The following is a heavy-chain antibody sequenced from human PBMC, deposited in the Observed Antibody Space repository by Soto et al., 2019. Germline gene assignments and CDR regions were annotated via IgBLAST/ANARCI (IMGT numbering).Heavy chain of an antibody. Sequence: PSETLSLTCAVSGGSISSSNWWSWVRQPPGKGLEWIGEIYHSGSTNYNPSLKSRVTISVDKSKNQFSLKLSSVTAADTAVYYCARVGYSYGLSESASPDYYYYYGMDVWGQGTTVTVSS. CDR1: GGSISSSNW. CDR2: IYHSGST. V-gene: IGHV4-4*02. D-gene: IGHD5-18*01. CDR3: ARVGYSYGLSESASPDYYYYYGMDV. J-gene: IGHJ6*02.